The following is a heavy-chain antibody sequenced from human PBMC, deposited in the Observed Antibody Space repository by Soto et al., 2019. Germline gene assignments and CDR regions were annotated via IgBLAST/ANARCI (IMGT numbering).Heavy chain of an antibody. J-gene: IGHJ6*02. CDR2: INPDGNVG. Sequence: EGSLRLSGVGSGFTFSTYWMNWVRQAPGKGLEWVANINPDGNVGTYVDSVRGRFTTSRDNAKNSLYLQMNSLRADDTAVYYCAREGFLEWSPYYYSYYGMDVWGQGTTVTVSS. D-gene: IGHD3-3*01. CDR1: GFTFSTYW. CDR3: AREGFLEWSPYYYSYYGMDV. V-gene: IGHV3-7*03.